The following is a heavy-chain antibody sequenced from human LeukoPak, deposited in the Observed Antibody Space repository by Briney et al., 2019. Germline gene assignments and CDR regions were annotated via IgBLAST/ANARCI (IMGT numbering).Heavy chain of an antibody. D-gene: IGHD3-10*01. CDR2: ISGSGGST. CDR3: AKDSITMVRGVIIVFDY. CDR1: GFTFSSYA. J-gene: IGHJ4*02. V-gene: IGHV3-23*01. Sequence: PGGSLRLSSAASGFTFSSYAMSWVRQAPGKGLEWVSAISGSGGSTYYADSVKGRFTISRDNSKNTLYLQMNSLRAEDTAVYYCAKDSITMVRGVIIVFDYWGQGTLVTVSS.